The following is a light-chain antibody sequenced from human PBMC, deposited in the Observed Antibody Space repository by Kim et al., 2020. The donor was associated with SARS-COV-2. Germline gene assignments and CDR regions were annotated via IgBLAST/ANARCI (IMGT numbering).Light chain of an antibody. CDR1: QRISSY. J-gene: IGKJ2*01. CDR2: GAS. Sequence: DIQMTQSPSSLSASVGDRATITCRASQRISSYLNWYQQKSGKVPKVLIYGASSLQSGVPSRFSGSGSGTDFTLIITSLQPEDFATYYCQQTYSTPYTFGQGTKLEI. CDR3: QQTYSTPYT. V-gene: IGKV1-39*01.